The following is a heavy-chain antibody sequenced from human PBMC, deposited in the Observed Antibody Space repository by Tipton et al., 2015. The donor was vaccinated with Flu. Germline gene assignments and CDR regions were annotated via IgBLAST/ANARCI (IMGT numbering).Heavy chain of an antibody. J-gene: IGHJ3*02. CDR3: ARSRSGYAHAFDI. Sequence: TLSLTCAVSGYSISRGYYWGWIRQPPGKGLEWIGSIYHSGATYYSPSLKSRVTMSVDTSKNQFSLNVISVTASDTAVYYCARSRSGYAHAFDIWGQGTMVTVSS. V-gene: IGHV4-38-2*01. CDR1: GYSISRGYY. D-gene: IGHD5-18*01. CDR2: IYHSGAT.